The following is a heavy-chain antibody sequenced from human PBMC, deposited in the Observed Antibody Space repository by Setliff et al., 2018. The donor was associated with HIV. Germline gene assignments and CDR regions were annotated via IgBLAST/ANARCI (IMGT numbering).Heavy chain of an antibody. V-gene: IGHV4-59*01. CDR3: ARAGRALPLKSTVVNTRDPQYFAY. CDR1: GDSITSYF. CDR2: VRYSGNT. J-gene: IGHJ4*02. Sequence: LSLTCSVYGDSITSYFWSWIRQSPGRGLEWIGYVRYSGNTNYNPSLKSRVAISVDTSNQFSLRLTSVTPADTAVYYCARAGRALPLKSTVVNTRDPQYFAYWGRGALVTVSS. D-gene: IGHD3-9*01.